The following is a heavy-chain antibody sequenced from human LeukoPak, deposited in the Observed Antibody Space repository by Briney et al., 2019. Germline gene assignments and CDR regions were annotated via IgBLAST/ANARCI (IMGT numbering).Heavy chain of an antibody. V-gene: IGHV3-23*01. D-gene: IGHD4-17*01. J-gene: IGHJ4*02. CDR3: AKERQTGDYFTSDY. CDR1: GFTFSSYT. CDR2: INGRGIT. Sequence: GGSLRLSCTASGFTFSSYTMSWVRQAPGEGLEWLSAINGRGITYYAGSVKGRFTISRDNSENTLYLQMNSLTVDDTAVYFCAKERQTGDYFTSDYWGQGTLVTVSS.